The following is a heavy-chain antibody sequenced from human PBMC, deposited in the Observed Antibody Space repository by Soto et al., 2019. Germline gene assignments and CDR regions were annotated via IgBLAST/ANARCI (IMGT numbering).Heavy chain of an antibody. J-gene: IGHJ4*02. CDR3: ATGDLTAGELFFGY. CDR1: GGSVTSGGYY. V-gene: IGHV4-31*03. CDR2: NHHTGST. D-gene: IGHD3-10*01. Sequence: QVQLQESGPGLVKPSQTLSLTCTVSGGSVTSGGYYCNWIRQHPGKGLEWIGYNHHTGSTFYNPSLRSRVTISVDTSKNQFSLKMTSVTAADTAVYYCATGDLTAGELFFGYWGQGMLVTVSS.